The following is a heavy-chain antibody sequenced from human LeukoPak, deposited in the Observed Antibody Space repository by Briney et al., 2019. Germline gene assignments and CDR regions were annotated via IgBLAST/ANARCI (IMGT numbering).Heavy chain of an antibody. V-gene: IGHV4-59*01. CDR2: IYYSGST. CDR1: GGAISSYY. J-gene: IGHJ4*02. CDR3: ARADTHHTCSSSWHFDY. Sequence: SETLSLTCTVSGGAISSYYWSWIRQPPGKGLEWIGYIYYSGSTNYNPSPKRRVTISLDTSKNQSPRKLSSVTAADTAVYYCARADTHHTCSSSWHFDYWGQGTLVTVSS. D-gene: IGHD2-2*01.